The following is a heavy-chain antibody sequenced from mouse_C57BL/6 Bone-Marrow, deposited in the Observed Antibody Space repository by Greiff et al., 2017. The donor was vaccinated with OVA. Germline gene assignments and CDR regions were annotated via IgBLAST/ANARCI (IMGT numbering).Heavy chain of an antibody. D-gene: IGHD1-1*01. J-gene: IGHJ3*01. Sequence: QVQLQQPGAELVMPGASVKLSCKASGYTFTSYWMHWVKQRPGQGLEWIGEIDPSDSYINYNQKFKGKSTFTVDNSSSTPYMQLSSLTSEDSAVYYCARSTTVVAPWFAYWGQGTMVTVSA. CDR2: IDPSDSYI. V-gene: IGHV1-69*01. CDR3: ARSTTVVAPWFAY. CDR1: GYTFTSYW.